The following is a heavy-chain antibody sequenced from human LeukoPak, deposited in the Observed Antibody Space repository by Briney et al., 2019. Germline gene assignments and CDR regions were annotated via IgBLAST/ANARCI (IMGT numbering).Heavy chain of an antibody. Sequence: PGGSPRLSCAASGFTFSNYAMHWVRQAPGKGLEWVAVTSYDGINKYYADSVKGRFTISRDNSKNTLYLQMNSLRAEDTAVYYCARRYCSSTSCLFDYWGQGTVVTVSS. D-gene: IGHD2-2*01. J-gene: IGHJ4*02. V-gene: IGHV3-30-3*01. CDR1: GFTFSNYA. CDR3: ARRYCSSTSCLFDY. CDR2: TSYDGINK.